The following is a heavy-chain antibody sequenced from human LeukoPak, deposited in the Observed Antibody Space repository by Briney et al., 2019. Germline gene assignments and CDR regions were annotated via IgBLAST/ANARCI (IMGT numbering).Heavy chain of an antibody. Sequence: GGSLRLSCVASGFTFSHYSMNWVRQAPGKGLEWVSSIRFTGSYIYYADSVKGRFTISRDDAKNLLSLQMISLRAEDTAVYYCARDLVLLWFGELSGPFDYWGQGTLVTVSS. D-gene: IGHD3-10*01. V-gene: IGHV3-21*01. CDR1: GFTFSHYS. CDR3: ARDLVLLWFGELSGPFDY. CDR2: IRFTGSYI. J-gene: IGHJ4*02.